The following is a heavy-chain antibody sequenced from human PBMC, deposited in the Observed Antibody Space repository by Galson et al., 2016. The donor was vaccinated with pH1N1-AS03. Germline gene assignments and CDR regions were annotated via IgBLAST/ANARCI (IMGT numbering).Heavy chain of an antibody. CDR3: ARDRHDYGPDPFDI. J-gene: IGHJ3*02. D-gene: IGHD4-17*01. CDR2: IYYSGST. CDR1: GASISDGGYY. Sequence: TLSLTCTVSGASISDGGYYWSWIRHFPGKGLEWIGYIYYSGSTYYNPSLKSRLTISVDTSKNQFSLKLNSVTAADTAVYYCARDRHDYGPDPFDIWGQGTMFTVSS. V-gene: IGHV4-31*03.